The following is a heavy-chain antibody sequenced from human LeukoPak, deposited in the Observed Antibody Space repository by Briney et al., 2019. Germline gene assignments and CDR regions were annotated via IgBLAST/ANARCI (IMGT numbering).Heavy chain of an antibody. CDR2: IYYSGST. V-gene: IGHV4-30-4*01. CDR1: GGSISRGDYY. D-gene: IGHD3-10*01. J-gene: IGHJ6*04. Sequence: SQTLSLTCTVSGGSISRGDYYWSWIRQSPGKGLEWIGYIYYSGSTFYNPSLKSRLTISVDTSKNHFSLKLTSVTAADTAVYYCARVRRFGELYYYYGMDVWGKGTTVTVSS. CDR3: ARVRRFGELYYYYGMDV.